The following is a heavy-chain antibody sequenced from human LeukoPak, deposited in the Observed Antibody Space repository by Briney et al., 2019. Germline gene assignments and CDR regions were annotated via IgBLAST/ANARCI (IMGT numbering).Heavy chain of an antibody. CDR3: AKGNCGGDCYTYYYFYMDV. V-gene: IGHV3-30*02. D-gene: IGHD2-21*02. Sequence: GGSLRLSCAASGFTFSSYWMHWVRQAPGEGLEWVAFIRFDGSNKYYADSVKGRFTISRDNSKNTLYLQMNRLRAEDTAVYYCAKGNCGGDCYTYYYFYMDVWGKGTTVTVSS. J-gene: IGHJ6*03. CDR1: GFTFSSYW. CDR2: IRFDGSNK.